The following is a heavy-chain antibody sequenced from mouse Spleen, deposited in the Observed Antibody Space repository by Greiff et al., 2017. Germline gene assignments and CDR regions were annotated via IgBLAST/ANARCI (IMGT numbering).Heavy chain of an antibody. D-gene: IGHD2-10*01. CDR2: SRNKANDYTT. CDR3: ARDPYPDYAMDY. CDR1: GFTFSDFY. J-gene: IGHJ4*01. V-gene: IGHV7-1*01. Sequence: EVMLVESGGGLVQSGRSLRLSCATSGFTFSDFYMEWVRQAPGKGLEWIAASRNKANDYTTEYSASVKGRFIVSRDTSQSILYLQMNALRAEDTAIYYCARDPYPDYAMDYWGQGTSVTVSS.